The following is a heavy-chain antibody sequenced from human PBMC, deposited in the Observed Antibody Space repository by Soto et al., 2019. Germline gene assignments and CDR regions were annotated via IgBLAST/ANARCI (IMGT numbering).Heavy chain of an antibody. Sequence: EVQLLESGGDLVQPGRSLRLSCAASGFTFSGYAMSWVRQAPGKGLEWVSVIHGGGNSAYYADSVKGRFTISRDNSQNTLYLQMSSLRGEDTAVYYCAKNRGRVTTSWYFDYWGQGTLVTVSS. CDR3: AKNRGRVTTSWYFDY. J-gene: IGHJ4*02. CDR1: GFTFSGYA. D-gene: IGHD4-17*01. CDR2: IHGGGNSA. V-gene: IGHV3-23*01.